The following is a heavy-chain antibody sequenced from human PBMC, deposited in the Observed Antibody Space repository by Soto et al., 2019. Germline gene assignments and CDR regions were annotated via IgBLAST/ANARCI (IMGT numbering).Heavy chain of an antibody. CDR1: GGSISSYY. CDR3: ARLTYYYDSSGYYYPFDY. J-gene: IGHJ4*02. Sequence: SETLSLTCTVSGGSISSYYWSWIRQPPGKGLEWIGYIYYSGSTNYNPSLKSRVTISVDTSKNQFSLKLSSVTAADTAVYYCARLTYYYDSSGYYYPFDYWGQGTLVTVS. CDR2: IYYSGST. V-gene: IGHV4-59*08. D-gene: IGHD3-22*01.